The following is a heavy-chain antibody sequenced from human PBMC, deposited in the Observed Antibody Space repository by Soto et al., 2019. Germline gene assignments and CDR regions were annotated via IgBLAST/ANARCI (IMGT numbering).Heavy chain of an antibody. CDR3: ARSQRGRTAFTFDY. D-gene: IGHD3-16*01. Sequence: QMQLQESGPGLVKPSETLSLTCAVSGDSVSNDNYYWSWIRQPPGKGLEWIGYIYYSGTTNYNSYLKSRLSLSVDMSKNQFSLKLASVTAADTAVYFCARSQRGRTAFTFDYWGQGALVTVSS. J-gene: IGHJ4*02. CDR2: IYYSGTT. CDR1: GDSVSNDNYY. V-gene: IGHV4-61*01.